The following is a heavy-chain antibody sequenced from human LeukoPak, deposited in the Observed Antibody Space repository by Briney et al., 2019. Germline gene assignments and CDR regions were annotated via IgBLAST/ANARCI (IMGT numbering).Heavy chain of an antibody. CDR1: GFTFSSYW. Sequence: GGSLRLSCAASGFTFSSYWMHWVRQAPGKGLVWVSRIKSDGSSTSYADSVKGRSTISRDNSKNTLYLQMNSLRAEDTAVYYCARAGFGGATFYFDYWGQGTLVTVSS. J-gene: IGHJ4*02. V-gene: IGHV3-74*01. CDR3: ARAGFGGATFYFDY. D-gene: IGHD3-16*01. CDR2: IKSDGSST.